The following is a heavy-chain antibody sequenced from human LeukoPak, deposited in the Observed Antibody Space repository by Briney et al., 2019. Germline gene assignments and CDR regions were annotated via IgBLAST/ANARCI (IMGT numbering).Heavy chain of an antibody. V-gene: IGHV1-69*13. CDR1: GGTFSSYA. D-gene: IGHD3-22*01. J-gene: IGHJ4*02. Sequence: GASVKVSCKASGGTFSSYAISWVRQAPGQGLEWMGGIIPIFGTANYAQKFQGRVTITADESTSTAYMELSSLRSEDTAVYYCARDSYYYDSSGYYGALYQDYWGQGTLVTVSS. CDR3: ARDSYYYDSSGYYGALYQDY. CDR2: IIPIFGTA.